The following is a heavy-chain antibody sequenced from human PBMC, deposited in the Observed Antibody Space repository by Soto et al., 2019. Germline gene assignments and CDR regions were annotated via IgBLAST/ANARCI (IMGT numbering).Heavy chain of an antibody. Sequence: PLSLTWTVAGGRISSGDYPWGWIRQPPGKGLECIGYIYYSGSTYYNPSLKSRVTISVDTSKNQSSLKLSSVTAADTAVYYCARERYFEGVMDGWGQGTTVTVSS. D-gene: IGHD3-9*01. CDR3: ARERYFEGVMDG. J-gene: IGHJ6*02. CDR1: GGRISSGDYP. CDR2: IYYSGST. V-gene: IGHV4-30-4*01.